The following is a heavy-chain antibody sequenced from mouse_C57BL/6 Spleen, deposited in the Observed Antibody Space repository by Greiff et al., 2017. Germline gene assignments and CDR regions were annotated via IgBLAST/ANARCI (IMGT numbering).Heavy chain of an antibody. J-gene: IGHJ3*01. CDR3: ARGGDGYYPAEFAY. CDR1: GFNIKNTY. D-gene: IGHD2-3*01. CDR2: IDPANGNT. Sequence: EVQLQQSVAELVRPGASVKLSCPASGFNIKNTYMHWVKQRPEQGLEWIGRIDPANGNTKYAPKFQGKATITADPSSNTAYLQLSSLTSEDTAISDCARGGDGYYPAEFAYWGQGTLVTVSA. V-gene: IGHV14-3*01.